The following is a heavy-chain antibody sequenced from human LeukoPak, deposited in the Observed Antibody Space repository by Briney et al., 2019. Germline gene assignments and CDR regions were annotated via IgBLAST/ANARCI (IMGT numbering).Heavy chain of an antibody. CDR1: GGSISSYY. Sequence: SETLSLTRTVSGGSISSYYWTWIRQPPGKGLEWIGYIYYSGSTNYNPSLKSRVTISLDTSKNQFSLKVRSVTAADTTVYYCARASGVSDWFRADYWGQGTLVTVSS. CDR3: ARASGVSDWFRADY. D-gene: IGHD3-9*01. CDR2: IYYSGST. V-gene: IGHV4-59*01. J-gene: IGHJ4*02.